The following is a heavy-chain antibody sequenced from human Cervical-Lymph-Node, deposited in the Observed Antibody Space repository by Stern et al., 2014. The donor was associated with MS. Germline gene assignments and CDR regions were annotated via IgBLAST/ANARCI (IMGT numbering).Heavy chain of an antibody. CDR2: IYCSGNT. J-gene: IGHJ4*02. CDR1: GGSISSYY. V-gene: IGHV4-59*01. Sequence: QVQLQESGPGLVKPSETLSLTCTVSGGSISSYYWSWIRQPPGKGLEWIGYIYCSGNTNYNPSLKSRVTISVDTSKNQFSLKLSSVTAADTAVYYCARGGIAAAGTDYWGQGTLVTVSS. CDR3: ARGGIAAAGTDY. D-gene: IGHD6-13*01.